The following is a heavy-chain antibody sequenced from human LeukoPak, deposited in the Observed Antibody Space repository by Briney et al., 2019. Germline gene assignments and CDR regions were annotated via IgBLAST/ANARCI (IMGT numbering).Heavy chain of an antibody. CDR1: GFTFSGYG. CDR2: ISDDGTDK. V-gene: IGHV3-30*18. D-gene: IGHD5-18*01. CDR3: AKGGEDSNGYYGWFDP. J-gene: IGHJ5*02. Sequence: GGSLRLSCAASGFTFSGYGMHWVRQAPGKGLEWAAIISDDGTDKYYADSLKGRFTISRDNSKNTLYLQMNSLRAEDTAVYCCAKGGEDSNGYYGWFDPWGQGTLVTVSS.